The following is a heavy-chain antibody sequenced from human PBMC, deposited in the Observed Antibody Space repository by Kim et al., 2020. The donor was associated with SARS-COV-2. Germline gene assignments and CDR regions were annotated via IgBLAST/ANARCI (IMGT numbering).Heavy chain of an antibody. CDR3: ARVLYDSSGYYPSYDY. D-gene: IGHD3-22*01. V-gene: IGHV1-3*01. Sequence: KFRGRVTITRDTSESTAYMELSSLRSEDTAVYYCARVLYDSSGYYPSYDYWGQGALVTVSS. J-gene: IGHJ4*02.